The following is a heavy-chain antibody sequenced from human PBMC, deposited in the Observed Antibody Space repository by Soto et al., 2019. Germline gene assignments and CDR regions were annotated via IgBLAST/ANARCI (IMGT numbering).Heavy chain of an antibody. J-gene: IGHJ4*02. CDR2: ISYEGSNK. CDR3: AKDVRGYYDFWSGYYNILLFDY. CDR1: GFTFSSYG. Sequence: GGSLRLSCAASGFTFSSYGMHWVRQAPCKGLEWVAVISYEGSNKYYADSVKGRFTISRDNSKNTLYLQMNSLRAEDTAVYYCAKDVRGYYDFWSGYYNILLFDYWGQGTLVTVS. D-gene: IGHD3-3*01. V-gene: IGHV3-30*18.